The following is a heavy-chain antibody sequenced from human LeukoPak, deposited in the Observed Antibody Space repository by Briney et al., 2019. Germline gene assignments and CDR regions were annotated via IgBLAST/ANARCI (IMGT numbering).Heavy chain of an antibody. CDR1: GFTLSDYH. Sequence: PGGSLRLSCAASGFTLSDYHMSWIRQAPGKGLEWTSYISSDGNSLYYADSVKGRFTISRDTAKNALYLQMNSLRAEDTAIYYCARGYNGLYWGQGTLVTVSS. V-gene: IGHV3-11*04. J-gene: IGHJ4*02. CDR2: ISSDGNSL. CDR3: ARGYNGLY. D-gene: IGHD1-1*01.